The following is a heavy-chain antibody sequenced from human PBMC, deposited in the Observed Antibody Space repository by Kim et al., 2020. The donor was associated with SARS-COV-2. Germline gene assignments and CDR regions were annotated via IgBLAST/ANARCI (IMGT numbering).Heavy chain of an antibody. CDR2: IVVGSGHT. CDR3: AATIIAVAGSGYYGMDV. J-gene: IGHJ6*02. V-gene: IGHV1-58*01. Sequence: SVKVSCKASGLTFVSSAVQWVRQARGQRLEWIGWIVVGSGHTNYAQKFQERVTITRDMSTSTAYMELSSLRPEDTAVYYCAATIIAVAGSGYYGMDVWGQRTTVTVSS. D-gene: IGHD6-19*01. CDR1: GLTFVSSA.